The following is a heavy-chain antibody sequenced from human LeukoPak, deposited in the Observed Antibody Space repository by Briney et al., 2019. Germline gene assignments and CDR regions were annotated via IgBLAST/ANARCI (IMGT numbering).Heavy chain of an antibody. J-gene: IGHJ5*02. V-gene: IGHV1-8*01. CDR1: GYTFTSYD. Sequence: ASVKVSCKASGYTFTSYDINWVRQATGQGVEWMGWMNPNSGNTGYAQKFQGRVTMTRNTSISTAYMELSSLRSEDTAVYYCARSDGYNLIPYSTPSRPPVDPWGQGTLVTVSS. D-gene: IGHD5-24*01. CDR2: MNPNSGNT. CDR3: ARSDGYNLIPYSTPSRPPVDP.